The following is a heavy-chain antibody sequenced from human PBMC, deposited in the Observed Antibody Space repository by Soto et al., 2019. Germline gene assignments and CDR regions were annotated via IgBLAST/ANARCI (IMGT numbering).Heavy chain of an antibody. CDR2: IIPIFGTA. CDR1: GGTFSSYA. Sequence: AALKVSCKASGGTFSSYAISWVRQAPGQGLEWMGGIIPIFGTANYAQKFQGRVTITADESTSTAYMELSSLRSEDTAVYYCARRLGEYQLLGYYGMDVWGQGTTVTVSS. V-gene: IGHV1-69*13. D-gene: IGHD2-2*01. CDR3: ARRLGEYQLLGYYGMDV. J-gene: IGHJ6*02.